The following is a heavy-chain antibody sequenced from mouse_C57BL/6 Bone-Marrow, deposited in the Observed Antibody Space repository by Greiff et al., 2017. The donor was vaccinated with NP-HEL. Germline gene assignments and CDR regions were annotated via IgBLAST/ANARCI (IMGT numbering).Heavy chain of an antibody. Sequence: QVQLQQSGAELVRPGASVKLSCKASGYTFTDYYINWVKQRPGQGLEWIARIYPGSGNTYYNEKFKGKATLTAEKSSSTAYMQLSSLTSEDSAVYCCARGAGAWFAYWGQGTLVTVSA. CDR3: ARGAGAWFAY. CDR1: GYTFTDYY. V-gene: IGHV1-76*01. J-gene: IGHJ3*01. CDR2: IYPGSGNT. D-gene: IGHD3-3*01.